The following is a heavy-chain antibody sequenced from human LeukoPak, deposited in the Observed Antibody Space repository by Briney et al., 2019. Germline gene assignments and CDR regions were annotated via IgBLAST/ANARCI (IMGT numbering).Heavy chain of an antibody. D-gene: IGHD6-19*01. CDR1: GFTFRSHS. Sequence: GGSLRLSCAASGFTFRSHSMNWVRQAPGKGLEWVAYVSHAGEPEYYADSVKGRFTISRDNAKDSLFLQMSSLRAEDTAVYYCARGEAVAGTDYWGQGTLVTVSS. J-gene: IGHJ4*02. V-gene: IGHV3-48*01. CDR2: VSHAGEPE. CDR3: ARGEAVAGTDY.